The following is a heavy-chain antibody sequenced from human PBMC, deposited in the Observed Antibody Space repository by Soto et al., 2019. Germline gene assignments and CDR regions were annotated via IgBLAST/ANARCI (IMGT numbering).Heavy chain of an antibody. CDR1: GGSISSSSYY. CDR3: ARHSPHYDFWSGYYLSDQVNWFDP. D-gene: IGHD3-3*01. CDR2: IYYSGST. J-gene: IGHJ5*02. Sequence: QLQLQESGPGLVKPSETLSLTCTVSGGSISSSSYYWGWIRQPPGKGLEWIGSIYYSGSTYYNPSLKSRVTISVDTSKNQFSLKLSSVTAADTAVYYCARHSPHYDFWSGYYLSDQVNWFDPWGQGTLVTVSS. V-gene: IGHV4-39*01.